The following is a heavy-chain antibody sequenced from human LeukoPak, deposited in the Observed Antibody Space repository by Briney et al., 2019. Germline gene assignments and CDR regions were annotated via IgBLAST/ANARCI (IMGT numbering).Heavy chain of an antibody. V-gene: IGHV3-23*01. J-gene: IGHJ6*03. D-gene: IGHD2-15*01. CDR3: ARVLRYCSGGNCYSGGLGYMDV. CDR2: ISSSGGST. CDR1: GFTFSSYG. Sequence: GGTLRLSCAASGFTFSSYGMSRVRQAPGKGLEWVSAISSSGGSTYYADSVKGRFTISRDNSKNTLYLQMNSLRAEDTAVYYCARVLRYCSGGNCYSGGLGYMDVWGKGTTVTISS.